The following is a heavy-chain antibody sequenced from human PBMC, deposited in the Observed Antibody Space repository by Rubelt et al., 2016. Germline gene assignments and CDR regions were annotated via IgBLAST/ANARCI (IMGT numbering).Heavy chain of an antibody. V-gene: IGHV4-39*07. Sequence: QLQLQESGPGLVKPSETLSLTCTVSGGSISSSSYYWGWIRQPPGKGLEWIGSIYYSGSTYYNPSLMGRVTISVDTSKNQFFLKLSSVTAADTAVYYCARVDYGDSIVFDYWGQGTLVTVSS. CDR2: IYYSGST. J-gene: IGHJ4*02. CDR3: ARVDYGDSIVFDY. CDR1: GGSISSSSYY. D-gene: IGHD4-17*01.